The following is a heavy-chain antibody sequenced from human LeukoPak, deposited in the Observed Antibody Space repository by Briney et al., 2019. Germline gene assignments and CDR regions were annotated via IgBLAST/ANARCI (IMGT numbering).Heavy chain of an antibody. Sequence: ASVKVSCKVSGYTFADYYMHWVQQAPGKGLEWMGLDDPEDGETIYAEKFQGRVTITADTSTDTAYMELSSLRSEDTAVYYCATDAPGSGYYYDSSGYYHWGQGTLVTVSS. CDR2: DDPEDGET. CDR3: ATDAPGSGYYYDSSGYYH. V-gene: IGHV1-69-2*01. CDR1: GYTFADYY. J-gene: IGHJ5*02. D-gene: IGHD3-22*01.